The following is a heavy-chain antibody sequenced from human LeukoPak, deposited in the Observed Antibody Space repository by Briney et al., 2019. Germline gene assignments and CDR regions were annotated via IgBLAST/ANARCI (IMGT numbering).Heavy chain of an antibody. Sequence: GSLRLSCAGSGFTFNSYEMNWVRQAPGKGLEWVSYISSSGGTIYYADSVKGRFTISRDNAKKSLYLQMNSLRAEDTAVYYCARDSSSSPYWGQGTLVTVSS. V-gene: IGHV3-48*03. CDR1: GFTFNSYE. CDR2: ISSSGGTI. J-gene: IGHJ4*02. CDR3: ARDSSSSPY. D-gene: IGHD6-6*01.